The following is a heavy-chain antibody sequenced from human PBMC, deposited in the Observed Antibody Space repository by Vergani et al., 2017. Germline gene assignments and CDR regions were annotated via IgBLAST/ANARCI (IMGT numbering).Heavy chain of an antibody. J-gene: IGHJ4*02. V-gene: IGHV3-48*04. CDR2: ISSSSSTI. CDR1: GFTFSSYS. Sequence: EVQLVESGGGLVQPGGSLRLSCAASGFTFSSYSMNWVRQAPGKGLEWVSYISSSSSTIYYADSVKGRFTISRDNAKNSLYLQMNSLRAEDTAVYYCARASGSYYSGFDYWGQGTLVTVSS. D-gene: IGHD1-26*01. CDR3: ARASGSYYSGFDY.